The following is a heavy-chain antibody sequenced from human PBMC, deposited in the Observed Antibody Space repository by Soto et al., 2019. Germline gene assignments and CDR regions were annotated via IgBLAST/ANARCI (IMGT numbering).Heavy chain of an antibody. CDR1: GFTFSDYA. CDR2: VSHDGRNT. Sequence: VQLVESGGGVVQPGRSLRLSCAASGFTFSDYAMHGVRQAPGKGLEWVAVVSHDGRNTHYADSVKGRFTISRDSSKNTVSLEMPSLRAEDTAVYYCAKGGRQWLVTSDFNYWGQGALVTVSS. J-gene: IGHJ4*02. CDR3: AKGGRQWLVTSDFNY. D-gene: IGHD6-19*01. V-gene: IGHV3-30*18.